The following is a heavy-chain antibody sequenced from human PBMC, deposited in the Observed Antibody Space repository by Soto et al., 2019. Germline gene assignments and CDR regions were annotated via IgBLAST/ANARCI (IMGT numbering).Heavy chain of an antibody. CDR1: GYTFTDYY. D-gene: IGHD5-18*01. V-gene: IGHV1-2*02. CDR3: TRENIDDSDGLYDAFDI. CDR2: MNHKSGGA. Sequence: VASVKVSCKTSGYTFTDYYTHWVRQAPGQGLEWMGWMNHKSGGAYFAQKFQGRVTLTRDTSIGTAYIEVNSLTSDDTAVYFYTRENIDDSDGLYDAFDIWGQGTTVTVSS. J-gene: IGHJ3*02.